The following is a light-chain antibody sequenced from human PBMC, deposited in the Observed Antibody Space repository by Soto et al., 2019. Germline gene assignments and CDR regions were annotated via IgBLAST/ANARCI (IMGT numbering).Light chain of an antibody. CDR2: HAS. CDR3: QQYYNWPPGT. V-gene: IGKV3-15*01. J-gene: IGKJ1*01. CDR1: QSISSS. Sequence: EIVLTQSPATLSVSPGERATLSCRASQSISSSLAWYQQQPGQAPRLLIYHASTRAAGIPARFSGSGSGTEFTLTISSLQSADFAVYYCQQYYNWPPGTFGQGTRVEIK.